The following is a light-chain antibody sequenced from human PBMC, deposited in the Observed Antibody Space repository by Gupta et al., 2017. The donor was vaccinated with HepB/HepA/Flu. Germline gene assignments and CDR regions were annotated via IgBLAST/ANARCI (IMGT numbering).Light chain of an antibody. CDR3: HQYGSSPLT. CDR2: GAS. J-gene: IGKJ3*01. CDR1: QSVSSSY. Sequence: DIVLTQSPGTLSLSPGERATLSCRASQSVSSSYLAWYQQKPGQAPRLLIYGASSSATGIPDRFSGSGSGTDFTLTISRLEPEDFAVYYCHQYGSSPLTFGPGTRVDIK. V-gene: IGKV3-20*01.